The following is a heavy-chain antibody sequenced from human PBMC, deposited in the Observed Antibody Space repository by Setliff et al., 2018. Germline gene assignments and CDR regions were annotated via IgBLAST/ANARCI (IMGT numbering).Heavy chain of an antibody. CDR1: GYSISSGYY. V-gene: IGHV4-38-2*01. CDR3: ARHSSRPY. J-gene: IGHJ4*02. CDR2: IYHSGST. Sequence: TLSLTCAVSGYSISSGYYWGWIRQPPGKGLEWIGSIYHSGSTYYNPSLKSRVAISVDTSKNQFSLKLSSVTAADTAVYYCARHSSRPYWGQGMLVTVSS.